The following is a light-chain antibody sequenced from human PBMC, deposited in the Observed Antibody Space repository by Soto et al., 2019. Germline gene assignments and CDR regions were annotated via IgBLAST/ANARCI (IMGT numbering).Light chain of an antibody. Sequence: QSALTQPASVSGSPGQSITISCTGTSSDVGGYNYVSWYQHHPGNAPKLMIYDVSNRPSGVSNRFSGSKSGNTASLSISGLQPEDEADYYCSSYRTSNTRQIVCGTGTKVTVL. J-gene: IGLJ1*01. V-gene: IGLV2-14*03. CDR1: SSDVGGYNY. CDR2: DVS. CDR3: SSYRTSNTRQIV.